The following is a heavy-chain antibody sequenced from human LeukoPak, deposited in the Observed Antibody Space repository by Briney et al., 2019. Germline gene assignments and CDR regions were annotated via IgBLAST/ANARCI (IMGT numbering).Heavy chain of an antibody. J-gene: IGHJ4*02. CDR1: GGSISSGNYY. CDR3: ARAGSDYDSSGYVDY. V-gene: IGHV4-61*02. Sequence: SQTLSLTCTVSGGSISSGNYYWSWIRQPAGKGLEWVGRIYTSGSTNYNPSLKSRVTISVDTSKSQFSLKLSSVIAADTAVYYCARAGSDYDSSGYVDYWGQGTLVTVSS. CDR2: IYTSGST. D-gene: IGHD3-22*01.